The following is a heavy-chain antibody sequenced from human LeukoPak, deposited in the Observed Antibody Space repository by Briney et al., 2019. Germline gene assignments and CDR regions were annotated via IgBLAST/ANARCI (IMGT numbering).Heavy chain of an antibody. CDR3: ARDIRKAVASHPHAHPDAFDI. D-gene: IGHD6-19*01. CDR1: GYTFTSYG. J-gene: IGHJ3*02. V-gene: IGHV1-18*01. Sequence: ASVKVSCKASGYTFTSYGISWVRQAPGQGLEWMGWISAYNGNTNYAQKLQGRVTMTTDTSTSTAYMELRSLRSDDTAVYYCARDIRKAVASHPHAHPDAFDIWGQGTMVTVSS. CDR2: ISAYNGNT.